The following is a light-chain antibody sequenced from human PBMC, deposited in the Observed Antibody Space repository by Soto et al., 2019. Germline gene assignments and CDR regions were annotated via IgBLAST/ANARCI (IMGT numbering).Light chain of an antibody. J-gene: IGLJ2*01. Sequence: QPVLTQSPSASASLGASVKLTCTLSSGHSSYAIAWHQQQPEKGPRFLMNVNSDGSHNKGDGIPDRFSGSSSGAARYLTISSLQSEDEADYYCQTWGTGIRVFGGGTKLTVL. V-gene: IGLV4-69*01. CDR1: SGHSSYA. CDR2: VNSDGSH. CDR3: QTWGTGIRV.